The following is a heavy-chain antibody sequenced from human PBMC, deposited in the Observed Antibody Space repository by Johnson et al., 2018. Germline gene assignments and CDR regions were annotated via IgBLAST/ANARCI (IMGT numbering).Heavy chain of an antibody. V-gene: IGHV3-30*18. CDR3: AKVEYSGSYLHAFDI. CDR2: ISYDGSNK. D-gene: IGHD1-26*01. J-gene: IGHJ3*02. CDR1: GFTFSSYG. Sequence: VQLVQSGGGVVQPGRSLRLSCAASGFTFSSYGMHWVRQAPGKGLEWVAVISYDGSNKYYADSVKGRFTISRDNSKNTLYLQMNSLRAEDTAVYYCAKVEYSGSYLHAFDIWGQGTMVTVSS.